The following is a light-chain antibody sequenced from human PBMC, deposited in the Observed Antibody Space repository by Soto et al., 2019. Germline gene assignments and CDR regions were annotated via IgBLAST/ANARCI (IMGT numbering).Light chain of an antibody. J-gene: IGLJ1*01. CDR1: SSDVGSYNL. Sequence: QSVFLQPASVSGSPGQSVTISCTGTSSDVGSYNLVSWYQQHPGKAPKLMIYEGSKRPSGVSNRFSGSKSGNTASLTISGLQVEDEADYECCSYAGSSTLHVFGTGTKV. V-gene: IGLV2-23*01. CDR3: CSYAGSSTLHV. CDR2: EGS.